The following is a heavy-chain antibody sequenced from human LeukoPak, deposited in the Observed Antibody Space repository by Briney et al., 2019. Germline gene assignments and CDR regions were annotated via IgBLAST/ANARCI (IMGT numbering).Heavy chain of an antibody. V-gene: IGHV4-30-4*01. J-gene: IGHJ5*02. CDR3: ARVDLYSSSWRASNWFDP. Sequence: SETLSLTCTVSGGTISSDGNYWSWLRPPPGKGLEWVGSIYYRGSTYYNPSLKSRVTISVATSKNQFTLQLSSVTAADAAVYYCARVDLYSSSWRASNWFDPWGRGTLVTVSS. D-gene: IGHD6-13*01. CDR1: GGTISSDGNY. CDR2: IYYRGST.